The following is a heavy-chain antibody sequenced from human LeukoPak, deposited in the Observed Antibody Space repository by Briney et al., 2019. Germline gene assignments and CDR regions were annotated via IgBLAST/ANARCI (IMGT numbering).Heavy chain of an antibody. CDR3: ARDFDPAEYGDYTPYGMDV. J-gene: IGHJ6*02. CDR1: GGTFSSYA. Sequence: SVKVSCKASGGTFSSYAISWVRQAPGQGLEWMGGIIPIFGTANYAQKFQGRVTITADESTSTAYLELSSLRSEDTAVYYCARDFDPAEYGDYTPYGMDVWRQGTTVTLSS. CDR2: IIPIFGTA. V-gene: IGHV1-69*13. D-gene: IGHD4-17*01.